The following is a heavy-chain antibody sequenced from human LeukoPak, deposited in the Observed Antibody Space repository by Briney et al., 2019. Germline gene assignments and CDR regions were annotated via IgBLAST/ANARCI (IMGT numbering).Heavy chain of an antibody. D-gene: IGHD6-13*01. CDR2: ISYSSSYI. CDR3: AKDQDVAAAGTWGSIDY. CDR1: GFTFNNYN. V-gene: IGHV3-21*01. J-gene: IGHJ4*02. Sequence: GGSLRLSCAASGFTFNNYNMNWVRQAPGKGLEWVSYISYSSSYIYYADSVKGRFTISRDSAKNSLYLQMNSLRAEDTAVYYCAKDQDVAAAGTWGSIDYWGQGTLVTVSS.